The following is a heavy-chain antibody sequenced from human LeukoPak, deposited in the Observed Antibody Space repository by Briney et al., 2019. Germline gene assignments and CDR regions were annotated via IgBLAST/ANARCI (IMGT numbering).Heavy chain of an antibody. Sequence: GGSLRLSCAASGFTFSSYGMHWVRQAPGKGLEWVAVIWYDGSNKYYADSVKGRFTISRDNSKNTLYLQMNSLRAEDTAVYYCAKGINHQPLNFDYWGQGTLVTVSS. CDR2: IWYDGSNK. J-gene: IGHJ4*02. CDR3: AKGINHQPLNFDY. D-gene: IGHD1-14*01. V-gene: IGHV3-33*06. CDR1: GFTFSSYG.